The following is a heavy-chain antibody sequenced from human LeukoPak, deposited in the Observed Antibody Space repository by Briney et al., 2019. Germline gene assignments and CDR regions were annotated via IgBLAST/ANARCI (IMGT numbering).Heavy chain of an antibody. J-gene: IGHJ6*03. CDR1: GGSISSYY. CDR2: IYTSGST. V-gene: IGHV4-4*07. D-gene: IGHD2-2*01. CDR3: ARVGNIVVGDCYYMDV. Sequence: SETLSLTCTVSGGSISSYYWSWIRQPAGKGLEWIGRIYTSGSTNYNPSLKSRVTMSVDTSKNQFSLKLSSVTAADTAVYYCARVGNIVVGDCYYMDVWGKGTTVTVSS.